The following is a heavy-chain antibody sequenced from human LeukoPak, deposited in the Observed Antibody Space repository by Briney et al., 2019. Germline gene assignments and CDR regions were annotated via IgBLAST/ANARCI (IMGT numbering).Heavy chain of an antibody. Sequence: ASVKVSCKVSGYTLTVLSIHWVRQAPGKGLEWMGGFDPDDGETTYAQNFQGRVTMTEDTSTDTVYMELSSLRSEDTAVYYCTTEPTGFYFGSGRIKHWGQGTLVTVSS. D-gene: IGHD3-10*01. V-gene: IGHV1-24*01. CDR2: FDPDDGET. J-gene: IGHJ1*01. CDR3: TTEPTGFYFGSGRIKH. CDR1: GYTLTVLS.